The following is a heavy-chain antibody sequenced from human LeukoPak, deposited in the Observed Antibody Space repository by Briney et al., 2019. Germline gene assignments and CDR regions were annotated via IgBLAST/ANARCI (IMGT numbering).Heavy chain of an antibody. Sequence: SVRVSCKASGGTFSSYAISCVRQAPGQGLEWMGGIIPIFGTANYAQKFQGRVTITADESTSTAYMELSSLRSEDTAVYYCARALYYDSSGYLFDYWGQGTLVTVSS. D-gene: IGHD3-22*01. CDR1: GGTFSSYA. CDR3: ARALYYDSSGYLFDY. V-gene: IGHV1-69*13. J-gene: IGHJ4*02. CDR2: IIPIFGTA.